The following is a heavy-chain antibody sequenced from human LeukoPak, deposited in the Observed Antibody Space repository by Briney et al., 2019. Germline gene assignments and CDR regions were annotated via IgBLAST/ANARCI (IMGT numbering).Heavy chain of an antibody. CDR1: GGTFSSYA. D-gene: IGHD2-2*01. CDR2: IIPIFGTA. Sequence: EASVKVSCKASGGTFSSYAISWVRQAPGQGLEWMGGIIPIFGTANYAQKFQGRVTITTDESTSTAYMELSSLRSEDTAVYYCARVRCSSTSCPRGAFDIWGQGTMVTVSS. J-gene: IGHJ3*02. CDR3: ARVRCSSTSCPRGAFDI. V-gene: IGHV1-69*05.